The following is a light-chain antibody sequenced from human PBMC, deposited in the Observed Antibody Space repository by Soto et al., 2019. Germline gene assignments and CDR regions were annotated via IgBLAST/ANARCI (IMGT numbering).Light chain of an antibody. J-gene: IGKJ1*01. V-gene: IGKV3-20*01. CDR1: QSVSSSY. CDR2: GAS. CDR3: QQYGSSRWT. Sequence: ELVLTPSXGTLSLSPGERAPLSCRASQSVSSSYLAWYQQKPGQAPRLLIYGASSRATGIPDRFSGSGSGTDFTLTISRLEPEDFAVYYCQQYGSSRWTFGQGTRWIS.